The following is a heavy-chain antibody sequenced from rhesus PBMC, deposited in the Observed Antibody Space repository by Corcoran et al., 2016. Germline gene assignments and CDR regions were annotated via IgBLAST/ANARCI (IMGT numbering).Heavy chain of an antibody. CDR1: GGSISSGYYY. D-gene: IGHD3-34*01. J-gene: IGHJ4*01. CDR2: ITYSGST. Sequence: QVQLQESGPGLVKPSETLSLTCAVSGGSISSGYYYWSWIRQPPGKGLEWIGYITYSGSTSYNPSLKSRVTISRDTAKNQCSLKLSSVTAADTAVYYCARDQRGAPFDYWGQGVLVTVSS. CDR3: ARDQRGAPFDY. V-gene: IGHV4-122*02.